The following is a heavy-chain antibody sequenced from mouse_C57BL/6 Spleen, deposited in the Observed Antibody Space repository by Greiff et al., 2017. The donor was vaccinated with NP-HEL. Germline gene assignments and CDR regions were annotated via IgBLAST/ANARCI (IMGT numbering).Heavy chain of an antibody. CDR3: ARGAYYYGSSVFDY. CDR1: GYTFTDYY. V-gene: IGHV1-19*01. CDR2: INPYNGGT. D-gene: IGHD1-1*01. J-gene: IGHJ2*01. Sequence: VQLKESGPVLVKPGASVKMSCKASGYTFTDYYMNWVKQSHGKSLEWIGVINPYNGGTSYNQKFKGKATLTVDKSSSTAYMELNSLTSEDSAVYYCARGAYYYGSSVFDYWGQGTTLTVSS.